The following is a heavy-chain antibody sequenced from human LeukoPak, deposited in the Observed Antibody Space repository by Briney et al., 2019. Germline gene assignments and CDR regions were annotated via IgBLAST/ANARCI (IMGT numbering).Heavy chain of an antibody. CDR3: ARAPYYYDSSGPRLDY. D-gene: IGHD3-22*01. J-gene: IGHJ4*02. Sequence: ASVKVSCTASGYTFTSYGISWVRQAPGQGLEWMGWISAYNGNTNYAQKLQGRVTMTTSTSTSTAYMELRSLRSDDTAVYYCARAPYYYDSSGPRLDYWGQGTLVTVSS. CDR1: GYTFTSYG. CDR2: ISAYNGNT. V-gene: IGHV1-18*01.